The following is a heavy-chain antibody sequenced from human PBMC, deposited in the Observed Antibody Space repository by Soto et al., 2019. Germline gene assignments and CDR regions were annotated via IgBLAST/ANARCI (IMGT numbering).Heavy chain of an antibody. V-gene: IGHV3-23*01. J-gene: IGHJ3*01. Sequence: QRLSCAASRFTFSNYAMSWDRLAPGKGLEWVSGVSASGGTTFYADSVKGRFTISRDNSKNTLFLQMNTLRAEDTAVYYCAKHIQNYDLWSAGDAFDLWGQGTMVTVSS. D-gene: IGHD3-3*01. CDR1: RFTFSNYA. CDR2: VSASGGTT. CDR3: AKHIQNYDLWSAGDAFDL.